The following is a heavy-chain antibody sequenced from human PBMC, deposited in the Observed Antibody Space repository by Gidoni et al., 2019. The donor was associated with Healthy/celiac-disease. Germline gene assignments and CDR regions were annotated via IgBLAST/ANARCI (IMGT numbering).Heavy chain of an antibody. CDR3: AREGGGDGYNY. V-gene: IGHV3-30*04. CDR1: GFTFSSYA. D-gene: IGHD2-21*01. J-gene: IGHJ4*02. CDR2: ISYDGSNK. Sequence: QVQLVESGGGVVQPGRSLRLSCAASGFTFSSYAMHWVRQAPGKGLEWVAVISYDGSNKYYADSVKGRFTISRDNSKNTLYLQMNSLRAEDTAVYYCAREGGGDGYNYWGQGTLVTVSS.